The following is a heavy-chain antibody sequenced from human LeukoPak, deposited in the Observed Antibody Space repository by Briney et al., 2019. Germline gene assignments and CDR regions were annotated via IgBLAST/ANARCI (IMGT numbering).Heavy chain of an antibody. J-gene: IGHJ4*02. CDR1: GFTLSSYG. CDR3: ARGQASFDFDS. V-gene: IGHV3-33*01. CDR2: IWYDGSNK. Sequence: GGSLRLSCAASGFTLSSYGMHWVRQAPGKGLEWVAVIWYDGSNKEYADSVKGRFTISRDNSKNTLSLQMNSLRVEDTAVYYCARGQASFDFDSWGQGTLVTVSP.